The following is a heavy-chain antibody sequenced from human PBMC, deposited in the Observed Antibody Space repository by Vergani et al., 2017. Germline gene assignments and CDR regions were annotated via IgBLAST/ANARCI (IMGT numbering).Heavy chain of an antibody. J-gene: IGHJ6*02. Sequence: EVQLVESGGGLVKPGGSLRLSCAASGFTFSSYAMSWVRQAPGKGLEWVSAISGSGGSTYYADSVKGRFTISRDNSKNTLYLQMNSLRTEDTALYYCAKGRSPADYYYGMDVWGQGTTVTVSS. V-gene: IGHV3-23*04. CDR1: GFTFSSYA. CDR3: AKGRSPADYYYGMDV. CDR2: ISGSGGST. D-gene: IGHD2-2*01.